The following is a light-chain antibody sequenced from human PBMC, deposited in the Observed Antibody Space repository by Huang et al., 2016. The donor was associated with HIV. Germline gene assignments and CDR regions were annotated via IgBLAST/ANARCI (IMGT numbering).Light chain of an antibody. CDR3: QQLNNYPIT. Sequence: IQLTQSPSSLSASVGDRVTITCRASHDISTNLAWYQQKPGEAPKVLIYASSTLQSGVPSRFSGSVSGIYFTLPITNLQPEDFTTYYCQQLNNYPITFGQGTRLDIK. J-gene: IGKJ5*01. CDR2: ASS. CDR1: HDISTN. V-gene: IGKV1-9*01.